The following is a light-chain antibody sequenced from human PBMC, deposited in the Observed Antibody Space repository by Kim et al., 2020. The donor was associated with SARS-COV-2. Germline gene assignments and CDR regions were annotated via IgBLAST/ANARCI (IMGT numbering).Light chain of an antibody. CDR2: DVS. Sequence: QSALTQPASVSGSPGQSITISCTGSSSDVGDYNYVSWYQQHPGKAPKLMIYDVSERPSGVSNRFSGSKSGNTASLTISGLQAEDEADYYCSSYTSSSTVVFGGGTQLTVL. V-gene: IGLV2-14*03. CDR1: SSDVGDYNY. CDR3: SSYTSSSTVV. J-gene: IGLJ2*01.